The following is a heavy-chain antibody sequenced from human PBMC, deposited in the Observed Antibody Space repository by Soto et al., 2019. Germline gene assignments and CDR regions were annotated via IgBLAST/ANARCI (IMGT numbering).Heavy chain of an antibody. CDR3: ARDDSLGLAPYYGMDV. V-gene: IGHV3-48*03. D-gene: IGHD3-16*01. Sequence: EVQLVESGGGLVQPGGSLRLSCAASGFTFSSYEMNWVRQAPGKGLEWVSYISSSGSTIFYADSVKCRFTISRDNANNSLYLQINSLNAEVTAVYYCARDDSLGLAPYYGMDVWGQGTTVTVPS. J-gene: IGHJ6*02. CDR1: GFTFSSYE. CDR2: ISSSGSTI.